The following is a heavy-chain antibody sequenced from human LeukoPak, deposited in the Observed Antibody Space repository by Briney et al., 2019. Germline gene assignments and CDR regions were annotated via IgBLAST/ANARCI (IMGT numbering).Heavy chain of an antibody. CDR1: GFTFTSYW. CDR2: IYYDGDGT. D-gene: IGHD3-16*01. CDR3: ATSSVWGGAFNI. J-gene: IGHJ3*02. Sequence: PEGSLRLSCAASGFTFTSYWMYWVRQAPGKGLMWVSGIYYDGDGTDYVDYVKGRVTVSRDNAKNTLYLQMSRLRAEDTAVYFWATSSVWGGAFNIWVQGRMVTVCS. V-gene: IGHV3-74*01.